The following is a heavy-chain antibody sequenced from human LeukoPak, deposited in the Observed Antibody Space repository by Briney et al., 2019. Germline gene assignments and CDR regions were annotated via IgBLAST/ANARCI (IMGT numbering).Heavy chain of an antibody. CDR3: ARSPIETHRLYFYTMDV. CDR1: GYTFTSYG. J-gene: IGHJ6*02. V-gene: IGHV1-18*01. Sequence: EASVKVSCKASGYTFTSYGISWVRQAPGQGLEWMGWISAYNGNTNYAQKLQGRASMTTDTSTSTAYMELRSLRSDDTAVYYCARSPIETHRLYFYTMDVWGQGTTITVSS. CDR2: ISAYNGNT.